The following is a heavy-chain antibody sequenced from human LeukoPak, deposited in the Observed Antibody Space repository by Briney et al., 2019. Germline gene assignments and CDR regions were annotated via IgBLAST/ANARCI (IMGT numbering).Heavy chain of an antibody. D-gene: IGHD3-10*01. CDR3: ARDSTYYYDSGSSGPHYFDN. J-gene: IGHJ4*02. CDR2: IGGRDDRT. V-gene: IGHV3-23*01. CDR1: GFTFPGHT. Sequence: PGGSLTLSCATSGFTFPGHTMTWLRQAPGKGLEWVSIIGGRDDRTYYADSVKGRFTISRDNSKNTLYLQLNSLRAEDTAVYYCARDSTYYYDSGSSGPHYFDNWGQGTLVTVSS.